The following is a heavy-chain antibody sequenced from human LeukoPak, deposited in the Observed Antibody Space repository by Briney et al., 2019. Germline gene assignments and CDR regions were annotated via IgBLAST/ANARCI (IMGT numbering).Heavy chain of an antibody. CDR1: DDSFSSHY. Sequence: SETLSLTCAVSDDSFSSHYWTWIRQPPGKGLEWIGYISYIGSTNYNPSLKSRVTISIDTSRNQFSLRLSSMTAADTPVYYCARDLVTVTKGFDIWGQGTMVSVSS. CDR3: ARDLVTVTKGFDI. J-gene: IGHJ3*02. D-gene: IGHD4-17*01. V-gene: IGHV4-59*11. CDR2: ISYIGST.